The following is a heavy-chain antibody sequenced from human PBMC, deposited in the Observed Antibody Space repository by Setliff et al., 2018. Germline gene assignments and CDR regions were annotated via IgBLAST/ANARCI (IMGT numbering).Heavy chain of an antibody. D-gene: IGHD2-15*01. V-gene: IGHV4-4*07. Sequence: PSETLSLTCTVSGGSISNYYWSWIRQPAGKGLEWIGRIYTSGSTNYNPSLKSRVTMSVDTSKNQFSLKLSSVTAADTAVYYCARKGISALSGGFDMWGQGTMVTFSS. CDR2: IYTSGST. CDR3: ARKGISALSGGFDM. J-gene: IGHJ3*02. CDR1: GGSISNYY.